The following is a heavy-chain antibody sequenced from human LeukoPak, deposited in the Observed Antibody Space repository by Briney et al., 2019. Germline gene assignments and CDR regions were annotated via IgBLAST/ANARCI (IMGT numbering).Heavy chain of an antibody. V-gene: IGHV3-7*01. CDR3: AREASVRFLEWLLPNWFDP. Sequence: GGSLRLSCAASGFTFSSYWMSWVRQAPGKGLEWVANIKQDGSEKYYVDSVKGRFTISRDNAKNSLYLQMNSLRAEDTAVYYRAREASVRFLEWLLPNWFDPWGQGTLVTVSS. J-gene: IGHJ5*02. CDR1: GFTFSSYW. CDR2: IKQDGSEK. D-gene: IGHD3-3*01.